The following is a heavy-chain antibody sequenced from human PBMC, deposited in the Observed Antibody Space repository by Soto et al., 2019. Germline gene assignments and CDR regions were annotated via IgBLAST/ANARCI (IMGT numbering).Heavy chain of an antibody. J-gene: IGHJ5*02. Sequence: SETLSLTCSVSGDSISDSRWSWIRQSPGKGLQWIGSIYSSGNANYNPSLTSRVAFSIDTSRNHISLNLRSLTAADTAVYFCARGYSELYSGYDYLFDPWGQGTLVTVSS. CDR3: ARGYSELYSGYDYLFDP. CDR1: GDSISDSR. D-gene: IGHD5-12*01. CDR2: IYSSGNA. V-gene: IGHV4-59*01.